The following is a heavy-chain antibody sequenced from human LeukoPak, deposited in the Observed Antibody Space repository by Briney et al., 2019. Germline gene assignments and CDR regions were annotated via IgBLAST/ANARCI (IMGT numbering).Heavy chain of an antibody. V-gene: IGHV1-24*01. D-gene: IGHD3-22*01. CDR3: ATPYYYYDSSGSYYFDY. CDR1: GYTLTELS. J-gene: IGHJ4*02. CDR2: FDPEDGET. Sequence: GASVKVSCKVSGYTLTELSMHWVRQAPGKGLEWMGGFDPEDGETIYAQKFQGRVTMTEDTSTDTAYMELSSLRSEDTAVYYCATPYYYYDSSGSYYFDYWGQGTLVTVSS.